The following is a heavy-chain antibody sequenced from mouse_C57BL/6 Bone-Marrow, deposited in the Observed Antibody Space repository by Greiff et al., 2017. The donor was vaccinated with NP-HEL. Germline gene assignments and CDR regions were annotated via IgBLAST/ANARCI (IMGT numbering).Heavy chain of an antibody. D-gene: IGHD1-1*01. Sequence: DVKLVESGPGLVKPSQSLSLTCSVTGYSITSGYYWNWIRQFPGNKLEWMGYISYDGSNNYNPSLKNRISITRDTSKNQFFLKLNSVTTEDTATYYCAREVLRFDYWGQGTTLTVSS. J-gene: IGHJ2*01. CDR3: AREVLRFDY. CDR2: ISYDGSN. V-gene: IGHV3-6*01. CDR1: GYSITSGYY.